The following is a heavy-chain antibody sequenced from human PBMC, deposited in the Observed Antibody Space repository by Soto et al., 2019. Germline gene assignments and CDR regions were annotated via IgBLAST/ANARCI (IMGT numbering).Heavy chain of an antibody. Sequence: SETLSLTCTVSGGSISSSSYYWGWIRQPPGKGLEWIGSIYYSGSTYYNPSLKSRVTISVDTSKNQFSLKLSSVTAADTAVYYCEITIFGVEHSDYWGQGTLVTVSS. CDR1: GGSISSSSYY. CDR2: IYYSGST. D-gene: IGHD3-3*01. CDR3: EITIFGVEHSDY. J-gene: IGHJ4*02. V-gene: IGHV4-39*01.